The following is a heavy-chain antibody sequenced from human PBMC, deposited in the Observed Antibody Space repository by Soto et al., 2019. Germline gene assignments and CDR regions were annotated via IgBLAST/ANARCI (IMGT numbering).Heavy chain of an antibody. D-gene: IGHD3-9*01. V-gene: IGHV3-48*02. J-gene: IGHJ3*02. CDR2: ISSSSSTI. CDR3: ARDQLRSSDWLQHLDAFAI. Sequence: EVQLVESGGGLVQPGGSLRLSCAASGFTFSSDSMNWVRQAPGKGLEWVSYISSSSSTIYYADSVKGRFTISRDNAKNSLYLQMNRLREEDTPVYYCARDQLRSSDWLQHLDAFAIWGQGTMVTVSS. CDR1: GFTFSSDS.